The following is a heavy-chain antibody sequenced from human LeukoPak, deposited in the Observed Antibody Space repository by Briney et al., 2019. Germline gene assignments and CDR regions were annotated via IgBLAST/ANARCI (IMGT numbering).Heavy chain of an antibody. CDR2: IILIFSTV. CDR1: GGTFSSYA. V-gene: IGHV1-69*05. CDR3: ARGDYYYASGSYSQDAFDI. J-gene: IGHJ3*02. D-gene: IGHD3-10*01. Sequence: ASVKVSCKASGGTFSSYAISWVRQAPGQGLEWMGGIILIFSTVNYAQKFQGRVTITTDESTSIAYMELSSLRSEDTAVYYCARGDYYYASGSYSQDAFDIWGQGTMVTVSS.